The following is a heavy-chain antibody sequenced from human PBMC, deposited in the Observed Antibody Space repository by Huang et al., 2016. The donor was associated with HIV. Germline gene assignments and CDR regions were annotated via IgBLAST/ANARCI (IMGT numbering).Heavy chain of an antibody. J-gene: IGHJ4*03. CDR1: GLSFSDYA. V-gene: IGHV1-69*10. CDR3: AREGQNWLGKPFGALAF. D-gene: IGHD3-16*01. CDR2: IIPRFGLT. Sequence: QAQLVQSGAAVMKPGSSVRVSCKASGLSFSDYAFSWVRRAPGQGLDWMGGIIPRFGLTNYAPRLQGRVTISADKSSNTVYLELTSLRSGDTAVYYCAREGQNWLGKPFGALAFWGQGTEVIVSS.